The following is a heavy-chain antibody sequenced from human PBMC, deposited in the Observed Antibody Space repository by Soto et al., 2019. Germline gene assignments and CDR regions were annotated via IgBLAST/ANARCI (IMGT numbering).Heavy chain of an antibody. Sequence: GESLKISCAASGFSFSTYALSWVRQAPGKGLDWVSVISGSGGSTDYAGSVKGRFTISRDNSKNALYLQMNSLRAEDTALYYCAKVGGSGWFDAFDIWGQGTRSPSPQ. J-gene: IGHJ3*02. CDR1: GFSFSTYA. V-gene: IGHV3-23*01. D-gene: IGHD6-19*01. CDR2: ISGSGGST. CDR3: AKVGGSGWFDAFDI.